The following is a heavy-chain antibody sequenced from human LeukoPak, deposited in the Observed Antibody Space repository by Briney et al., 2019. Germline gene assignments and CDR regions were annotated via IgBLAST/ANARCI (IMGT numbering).Heavy chain of an antibody. V-gene: IGHV1-18*01. CDR2: ISAYNGNT. CDR3: ARDSYDYDYVWGSYRSKDYFDY. J-gene: IGHJ4*02. Sequence: ASVKVSCKASGYTFTSYGISWVRQAPGQGLEWMGWISAYNGNTNYAQKLQGRVTMTTDTSTSTAYMELSSLRSEDTAVYYCARDSYDYDYVWGSYRSKDYFDYWGQGTLVTVSS. D-gene: IGHD3-16*02. CDR1: GYTFTSYG.